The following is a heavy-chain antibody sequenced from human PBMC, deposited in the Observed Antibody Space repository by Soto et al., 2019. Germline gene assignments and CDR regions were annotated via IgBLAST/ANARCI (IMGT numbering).Heavy chain of an antibody. J-gene: IGHJ4*02. D-gene: IGHD6-13*01. CDR2: IKSKTSGETT. CDR3: IIDIASSGVGELDY. V-gene: IGHV3-15*01. Sequence: EVHLVESGGGLVKPGGSLRLSCAASGFTFTSAWLTWVRQAPGKGLEWVVRIKSKTSGETTDYAAPVKGRFTISRDDSKTTVYLQMNSLNTEDTAIYYCIIDIASSGVGELDYWGQGTLVTVSS. CDR1: GFTFTSAW.